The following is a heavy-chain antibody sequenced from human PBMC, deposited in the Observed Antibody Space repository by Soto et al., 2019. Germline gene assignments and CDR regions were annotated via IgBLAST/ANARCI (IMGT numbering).Heavy chain of an antibody. CDR1: GFTFSSYG. V-gene: IGHV3-30*03. J-gene: IGHJ5*02. CDR3: ARDGAPYSSSWYQGWFDP. D-gene: IGHD6-13*01. CDR2: ISYDGSNK. Sequence: GGSLRLSCAASGFTFSSYGMHWVRQAPGKGLEWVAVISYDGSNKYYADSVKGRFTISRDNSKNTLYLQMNSLRAEDTAVYYCARDGAPYSSSWYQGWFDPWGQGTLVTVSS.